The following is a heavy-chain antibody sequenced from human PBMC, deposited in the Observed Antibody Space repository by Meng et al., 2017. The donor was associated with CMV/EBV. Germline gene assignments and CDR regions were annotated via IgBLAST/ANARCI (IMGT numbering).Heavy chain of an antibody. J-gene: IGHJ2*01. D-gene: IGHD3-10*01. V-gene: IGHV1-18*01. CDR1: GYTFTSYG. CDR2: ISAYNGNT. CDR3: ARDPLFGGGGRFDL. Sequence: QGQRAQSGSAVKTPGASVKVSCKASGYTFTSYGISWVRQAPGQGLEWMGWISAYNGNTNYAQKLQGRVTMTTDTSTSTAYMELRSLRSDDTAVYYCARDPLFGGGGRFDLWGRGTLVTVSS.